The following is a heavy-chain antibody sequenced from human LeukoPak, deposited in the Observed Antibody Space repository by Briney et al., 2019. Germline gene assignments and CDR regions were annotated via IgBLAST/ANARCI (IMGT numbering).Heavy chain of an antibody. CDR1: GFTFSIYA. J-gene: IGHJ6*02. V-gene: IGHV3-30-3*01. D-gene: IGHD6-13*01. CDR2: TSFDGTNK. CDR3: AKEGIAAAGRYPGDYYYGMDV. Sequence: GRSLRLSCAASGFTFSIYAMHWVRQAPGEGLEWVAVTSFDGTNKFYADSVKGRFTISRDNSDSTLYLQMNGLSVEDSAVYYCAKEGIAAAGRYPGDYYYGMDVWGQGTTVTVS.